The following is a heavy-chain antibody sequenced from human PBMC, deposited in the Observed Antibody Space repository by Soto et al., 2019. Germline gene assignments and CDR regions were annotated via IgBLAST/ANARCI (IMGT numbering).Heavy chain of an antibody. J-gene: IGHJ5*01. D-gene: IGHD2-2*01. CDR2: MNPNSGHT. CDR3: ARHMSTT. V-gene: IGHV1-8*01. CDR1: GYTFTSHD. Sequence: ASVKVSCKASGYTFTSHDINWMRQTTGQGLEWMGWMNPNSGHTNYAQKFQGRVSMTRDTSISTAYMELTNLRSEDTAIYYCARHMSTTWGQ.